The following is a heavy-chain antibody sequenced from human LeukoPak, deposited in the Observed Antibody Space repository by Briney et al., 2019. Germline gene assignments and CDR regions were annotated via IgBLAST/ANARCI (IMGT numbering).Heavy chain of an antibody. CDR1: GGSISSYY. Sequence: KTSETLSLTCTVSGGSISSYYWSWIRQPPGKGLEWIGYIYYSGSTNYNPSLKSRVTISVDTSKNQFSLKLSSVTAADTAVYYCASHYPVVSFDYWGQGTLVTVSS. CDR3: ASHYPVVSFDY. J-gene: IGHJ4*02. CDR2: IYYSGST. V-gene: IGHV4-59*01. D-gene: IGHD5/OR15-5a*01.